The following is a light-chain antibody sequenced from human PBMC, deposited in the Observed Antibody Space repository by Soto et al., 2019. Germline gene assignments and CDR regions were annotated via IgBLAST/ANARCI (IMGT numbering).Light chain of an antibody. CDR1: QSVGSL. CDR3: QQYSDWPIT. J-gene: IGKJ5*01. CDR2: RAS. Sequence: EVVLTQSPATLSVSPGDRVILSCWASQSVGSLLAWYQQKPGQAPRLLIYRASTRATDIPARFSGSGSGTEFSHTISSLQSEDLAVYYCQQYSDWPITFGQGTRLEIQ. V-gene: IGKV3-15*01.